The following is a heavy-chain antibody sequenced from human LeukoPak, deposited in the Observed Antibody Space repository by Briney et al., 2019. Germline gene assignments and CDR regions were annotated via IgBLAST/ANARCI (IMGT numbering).Heavy chain of an antibody. CDR3: ARETVVTLYSGGTFDY. Sequence: ASVKVSCKASGYTFTGYYMHWVRQAPGQGFEWMGWINPNSGGTNYAQKFQGWVTMTRDTSISTAYMELSRLRSDDTAVYYCARETVVTLYSGGTFDYWGQGTLVTVSS. D-gene: IGHD4-23*01. CDR1: GYTFTGYY. CDR2: INPNSGGT. V-gene: IGHV1-2*04. J-gene: IGHJ4*02.